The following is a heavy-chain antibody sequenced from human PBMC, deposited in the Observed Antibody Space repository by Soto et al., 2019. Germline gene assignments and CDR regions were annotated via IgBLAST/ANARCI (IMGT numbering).Heavy chain of an antibody. CDR2: ISSSGTYI. V-gene: IGHV3-21*01. Sequence: GESLKISCAASGFIFSDYSMNWVRQAPGKGLEWVSGISSSGTYIYYADSVKGRFTISRDNAKNSLYLQMNSLRAEDTSVYYCAGGVAGSGLNYFDPWGQGTLVTVSS. J-gene: IGHJ5*02. CDR1: GFIFSDYS. CDR3: AGGVAGSGLNYFDP. D-gene: IGHD6-19*01.